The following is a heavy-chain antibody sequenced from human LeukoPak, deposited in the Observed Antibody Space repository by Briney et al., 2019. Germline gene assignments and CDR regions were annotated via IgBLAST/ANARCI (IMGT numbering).Heavy chain of an antibody. Sequence: SETLSLTCTVSGYSISSGYYWGWIRQPPGKGLEWHGTIHHNARTYYNPTLKSQVSISVDTSKNQFALKVSSVTATDTAIYYCARVQGGSAYDSWGQGTLVIVSS. CDR2: IHHNART. V-gene: IGHV4-38-2*02. CDR1: GYSISSGYY. D-gene: IGHD3-22*01. CDR3: ARVQGGSAYDS. J-gene: IGHJ4*02.